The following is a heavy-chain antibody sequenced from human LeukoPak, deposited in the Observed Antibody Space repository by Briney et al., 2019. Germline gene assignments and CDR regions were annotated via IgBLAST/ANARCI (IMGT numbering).Heavy chain of an antibody. CDR1: GLTFSSYA. CDR2: IKQDGSEK. D-gene: IGHD1-7*01. J-gene: IGHJ4*02. V-gene: IGHV3-7*01. Sequence: GGSLRLSCAASGLTFSSYAMSWVRQAPGKGLEWVANIKQDGSEKYYVNSVKGRFTISRDDARNSLYLQMNSLRAEDTAIYYCAREDDWNYEDYWGQGTLVTVSS. CDR3: AREDDWNYEDY.